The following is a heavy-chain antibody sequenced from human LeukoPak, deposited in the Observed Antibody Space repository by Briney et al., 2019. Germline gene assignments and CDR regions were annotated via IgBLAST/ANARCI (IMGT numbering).Heavy chain of an antibody. J-gene: IGHJ3*02. D-gene: IGHD6-13*01. CDR2: IKSKTDGGTT. CDR1: GFTFSNAW. V-gene: IGHV3-15*01. Sequence: GGSLRLSCAASGFTFSNAWMSWVRQAPGKGLEWVGRIKSKTDGGTTDYAARVKGRFTISRDDSKNTLYLQMNSLKTEDTAVYYCTTDLDGIAAAGSYGFIWGQGTMVTVSS. CDR3: TTDLDGIAAAGSYGFI.